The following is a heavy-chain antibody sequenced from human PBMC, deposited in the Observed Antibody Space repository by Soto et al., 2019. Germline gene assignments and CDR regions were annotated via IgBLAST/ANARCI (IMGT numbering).Heavy chain of an antibody. D-gene: IGHD3-9*01. CDR3: ARSQVLRYFDWSLDY. J-gene: IGHJ4*02. V-gene: IGHV4-59*08. CDR1: GCSISSYY. Sequence: PSETLSLTCTVSGCSISSYYWSWIRQPPGKGLEWIGYIYYSGSTNYNPSLKSRVTISVDTSKNQFSLKLSSVTAADTAVYYCARSQVLRYFDWSLDYWGQGTLVTVSS. CDR2: IYYSGST.